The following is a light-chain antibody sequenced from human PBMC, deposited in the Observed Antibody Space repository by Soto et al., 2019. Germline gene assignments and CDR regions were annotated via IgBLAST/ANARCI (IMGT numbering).Light chain of an antibody. CDR1: SSDVGGYNY. CDR2: DVS. V-gene: IGLV2-14*01. Sequence: QAVVTQPASVSGSPGQSITISCTGTSSDVGGYNYVSWYQQHPGKAPKLMIYDVSNRPSGVSNRFSGSKSGNTASLTISGLQAEDEADYYCSSYISSSTLVVFGGGTKLTVL. J-gene: IGLJ2*01. CDR3: SSYISSSTLVV.